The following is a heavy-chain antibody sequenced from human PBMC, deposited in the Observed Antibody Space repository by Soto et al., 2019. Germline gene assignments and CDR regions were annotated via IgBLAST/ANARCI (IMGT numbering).Heavy chain of an antibody. J-gene: IGHJ6*02. V-gene: IGHV4-4*07. CDR1: GGSISSYY. D-gene: IGHD3-10*01. Sequence: PAETLSLTCTVSGGSISSYYWSWIRQPAGKGLEWIGRIYTSVRTNYNPSLKSRVTMSVDTSKNQFSLKLSSVTAADTAVYYCARTMVRGYYYYGTDVWGHGNTVTVSS. CDR2: IYTSVRT. CDR3: ARTMVRGYYYYGTDV.